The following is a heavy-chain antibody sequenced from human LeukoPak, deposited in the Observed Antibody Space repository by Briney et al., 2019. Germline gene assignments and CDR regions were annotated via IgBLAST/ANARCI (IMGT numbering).Heavy chain of an antibody. CDR1: GGSTNSSSYY. CDR2: IYYSGST. D-gene: IGHD3-22*01. Sequence: SETLSLTCTVSGGSTNSSSYYWGWLRQPPGTGREWIGTIYYSGSTNYNPSLKSRVTISVDTSKNQFSLKLSSVTAADTAVYYCARGRGVWNYDCSGYYYWGQGTLVTVSS. V-gene: IGHV4-39*07. J-gene: IGHJ4*02. CDR3: ARGRGVWNYDCSGYYY.